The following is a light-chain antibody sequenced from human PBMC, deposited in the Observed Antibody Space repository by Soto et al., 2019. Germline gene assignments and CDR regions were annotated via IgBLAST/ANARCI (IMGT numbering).Light chain of an antibody. CDR1: SGSIDSNY. CDR2: NDD. Sequence: NFMLTQPPSVSESPGKTVIISCTRSSGSIDSNYVQWFQKRPGSAPTTVIFNDDQRPSGVPARFSGSVDSSSNSASLTISGLRKEDEAEYYCQSFDSTSRVFGGGTKLTVL. CDR3: QSFDSTSRV. V-gene: IGLV6-57*04. J-gene: IGLJ3*02.